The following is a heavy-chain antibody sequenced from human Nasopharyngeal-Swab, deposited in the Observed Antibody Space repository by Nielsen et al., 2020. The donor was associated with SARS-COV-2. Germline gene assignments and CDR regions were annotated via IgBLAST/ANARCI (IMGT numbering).Heavy chain of an antibody. V-gene: IGHV3-30*18. Sequence: SCAASGFTFSSYGMHWVRQAPGKGLESVAVISYDGSNKYYADSVKGRFTISRDNSKNTLYLQMNSLRAEDTAVYYCAKDILPGRYDRTYDAFDIWGQGTMVTVSS. CDR1: GFTFSSYG. CDR2: ISYDGSNK. CDR3: AKDILPGRYDRTYDAFDI. D-gene: IGHD3-22*01. J-gene: IGHJ3*02.